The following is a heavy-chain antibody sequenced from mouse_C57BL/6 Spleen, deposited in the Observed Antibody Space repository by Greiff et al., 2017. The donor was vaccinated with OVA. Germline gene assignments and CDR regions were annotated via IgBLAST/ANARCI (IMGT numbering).Heavy chain of an antibody. CDR1: RFTFSDYG. CDR2: ISSGSSTI. CDR3: ARGPGFAY. V-gene: IGHV5-17*01. Sequence: EVQLVESGGGLVKPGGSLKLSCAASRFTFSDYGMHWVRQAPEKGLEWVAYISSGSSTIYYADTVKGRFTISRDNAKNTLFLQMTSLRSEDTAMYYCARGPGFAYWGQGTLVTVSA. J-gene: IGHJ3*01.